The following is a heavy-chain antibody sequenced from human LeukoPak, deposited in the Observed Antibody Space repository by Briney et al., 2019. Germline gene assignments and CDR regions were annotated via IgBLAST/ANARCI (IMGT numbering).Heavy chain of an antibody. CDR1: GFTFSTYA. J-gene: IGHJ5*02. CDR3: ARGRGSDYYDDAFDP. CDR2: ISSSGSTI. Sequence: GGSLRLSCAASGFTFSTYAMSWIRQAPGKGLEWVSYISSSGSTIYYADSVKGRFTISRDNAENSLYLQMNSLRAEDTAVYYCARGRGSDYYDDAFDPWGQGTLVTVSS. V-gene: IGHV3-11*04. D-gene: IGHD3-22*01.